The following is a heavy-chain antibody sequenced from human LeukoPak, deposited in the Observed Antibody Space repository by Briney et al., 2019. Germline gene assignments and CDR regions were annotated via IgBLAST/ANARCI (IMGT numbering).Heavy chain of an antibody. CDR1: GFTFSSYG. Sequence: GGSLRLSCAASGFTFSSYGIHWVRQAPGKGLEGVAFIRYDGSNKYYADSVKGRFTISRDNSKNTLYVQINSLRAEDTAVYYCAKDLHPMVGAKTFDYWGQGTLVTVSS. CDR2: IRYDGSNK. D-gene: IGHD1-26*01. CDR3: AKDLHPMVGAKTFDY. J-gene: IGHJ4*02. V-gene: IGHV3-30*02.